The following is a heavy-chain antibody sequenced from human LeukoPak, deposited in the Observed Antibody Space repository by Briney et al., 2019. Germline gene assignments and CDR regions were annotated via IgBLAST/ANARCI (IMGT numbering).Heavy chain of an antibody. V-gene: IGHV3-74*01. D-gene: IGHD2-15*01. J-gene: IGHJ4*02. CDR3: VRCGSFSH. CDR1: GFTFSSYW. Sequence: PGGSLRLSCVASGFTFSSYWMHWVRQGPGKGLVWVSLINPDGSSTNYADSVKGRFTISRDNAKNTVYLQMNSLRPEDTAVYYCVRCGSFSHWGQGTLVTVSS. CDR2: INPDGSST.